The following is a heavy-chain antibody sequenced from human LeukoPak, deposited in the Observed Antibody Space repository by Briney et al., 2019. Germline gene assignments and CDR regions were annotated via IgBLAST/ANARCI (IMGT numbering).Heavy chain of an antibody. CDR3: ARGLSVPTFDY. D-gene: IGHD5-12*01. J-gene: IGHJ4*02. CDR1: AGSFSGYY. CDR2: INHSGSP. Sequence: SETLSLTCAVYAGSFSGYYWSWIRQPPEKGLEWIGEINHSGSPNYNPSLKSRVTISVTTSKNQFSLNLTSVAAATTAVYYFARGLSVPTFDYWGQGTLVTVSS. V-gene: IGHV4-34*01.